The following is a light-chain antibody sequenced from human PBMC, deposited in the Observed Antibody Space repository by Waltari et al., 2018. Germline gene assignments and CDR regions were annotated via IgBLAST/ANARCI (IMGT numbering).Light chain of an antibody. CDR3: QQYYSSPYT. Sequence: DIVMTQSPDSLAVSMGARATIDCKSNQTVLYSSNNKDYLARYQQKPGQPPKLVFDWASTRESGVPDRFSASGSGTDFTLTISSLQAEDVAVYYCQQYYSSPYTFGQGTKLEIK. CDR2: WAS. V-gene: IGKV4-1*01. CDR1: QTVLYSSNNKDY. J-gene: IGKJ2*01.